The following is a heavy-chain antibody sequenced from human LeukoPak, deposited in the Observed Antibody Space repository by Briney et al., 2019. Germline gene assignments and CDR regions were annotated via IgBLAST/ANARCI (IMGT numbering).Heavy chain of an antibody. CDR2: IYNSGST. J-gene: IGHJ4*02. D-gene: IGHD2-2*01. Sequence: SQTLSLTCTVSGGSISSGGYSWTWIRQPAGKGLEWIGRIYNSGSTNCNPSLKSRVTISIDTSKNQFSLKLTSVTAADTAVYYCARKTASSQAGFDYWGQGTLVTVSS. CDR1: GGSISSGGYS. CDR3: ARKTASSQAGFDY. V-gene: IGHV4-61*02.